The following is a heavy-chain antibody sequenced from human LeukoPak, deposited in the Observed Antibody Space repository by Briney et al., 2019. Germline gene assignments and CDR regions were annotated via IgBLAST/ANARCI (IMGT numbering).Heavy chain of an antibody. Sequence: ASVKVSCKASGYTLTSYYMHWVRQAPGQGLEWMGIINPSGGSTSYAQKFQGRVTMTRDMSTSTVYMELSSLRSEDTAVYYCAREEIGGSYGGYYFDYWGQGTLVTVSS. CDR3: AREEIGGSYGGYYFDY. V-gene: IGHV1-46*01. CDR1: GYTLTSYY. J-gene: IGHJ4*02. D-gene: IGHD1-26*01. CDR2: INPSGGST.